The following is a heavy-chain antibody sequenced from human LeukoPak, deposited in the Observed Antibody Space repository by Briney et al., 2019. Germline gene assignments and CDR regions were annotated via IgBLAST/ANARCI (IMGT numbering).Heavy chain of an antibody. CDR2: IRYDGSNK. CDR1: GFTFSSYG. V-gene: IGHV3-30*02. D-gene: IGHD3-22*01. Sequence: PGGSLRLSCAASGFTFSSYGMYWVCQAPGKGLEWVAFIRYDGSNKYYADSVKGRFTVSRDNSKNTLYLQMKSLRAEDTAVYYCARDTMIVAYDEYYYYYYYMDVWGKGTTVTVSS. CDR3: ARDTMIVAYDEYYYYYYYMDV. J-gene: IGHJ6*03.